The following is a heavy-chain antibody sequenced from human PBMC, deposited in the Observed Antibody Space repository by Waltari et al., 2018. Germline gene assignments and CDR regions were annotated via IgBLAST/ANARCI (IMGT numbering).Heavy chain of an antibody. CDR3: ARAYSGKKNPKES. CDR1: GFTFSSHW. CDR2: INTDGRDT. V-gene: IGHV3-74*03. D-gene: IGHD4-4*01. Sequence: EVQLVESGGGLVQPGGSLRLSCAASGFTFSSHWMHWVRQAPGKGLVWGSRINTDGRDTAYADSVRGRFTISRDNAKNTLFLQMNSLRVEDTAVYYCARAYSGKKNPKESWGQGTLVTVSS. J-gene: IGHJ5*02.